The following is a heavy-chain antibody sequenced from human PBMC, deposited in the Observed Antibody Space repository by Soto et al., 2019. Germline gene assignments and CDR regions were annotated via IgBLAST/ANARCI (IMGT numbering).Heavy chain of an antibody. J-gene: IGHJ4*02. Sequence: GASVKVSCKASGNTFTSYDINWVRQATGHGLEWMGWINPNSGNIGYAQKFQGRVTMTRDNAIRTAYMEVSRLRSDDTAVYYCASGRASGSYYLLDYWGQGTLVTVSS. CDR3: ASGRASGSYYLLDY. V-gene: IGHV1-8*01. CDR1: GNTFTSYD. D-gene: IGHD3-10*01. CDR2: INPNSGNI.